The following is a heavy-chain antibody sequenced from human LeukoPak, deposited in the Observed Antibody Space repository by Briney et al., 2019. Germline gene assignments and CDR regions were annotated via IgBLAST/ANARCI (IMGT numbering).Heavy chain of an antibody. CDR2: TYYRSKWYN. J-gene: IGHJ4*02. CDR3: ARASHWALDY. CDR1: GDSVSTNSVS. Sequence: SQTLSLTCAISGDSVSTNSVSWHWIRQSPSRGLEWLGRTYYRSKWYNEYAESVKSRITINRDTSKNQLSLQLESVTPEDTAVYYCARASHWALDYWGQGTLVTVSS. D-gene: IGHD7-27*01. V-gene: IGHV6-1*01.